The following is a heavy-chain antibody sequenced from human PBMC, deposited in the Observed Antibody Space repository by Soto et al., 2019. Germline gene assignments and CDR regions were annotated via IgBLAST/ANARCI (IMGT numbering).Heavy chain of an antibody. D-gene: IGHD4-17*01. CDR3: ARSPNDYGDSIYFDY. Sequence: GGSLRLSCAASGFTFSSYWMHWVRQAPGKGLVWVSRINSDGSSTSYADSVKGRFSISRDNAKNTLYLQMNSLRAEDTAVYCGARSPNDYGDSIYFDYWGQGTLVTVSS. CDR1: GFTFSSYW. CDR2: INSDGSST. J-gene: IGHJ4*02. V-gene: IGHV3-74*01.